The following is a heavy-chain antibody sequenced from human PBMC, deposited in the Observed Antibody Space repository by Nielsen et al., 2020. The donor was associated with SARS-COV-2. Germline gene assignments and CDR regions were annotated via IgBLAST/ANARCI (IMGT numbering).Heavy chain of an antibody. Sequence: GESLKISCAPSGFPFRTYGMIWVRQAPGLGLEWVSAISASGHSTYYADSVKGRFTISRDNSKNTLYLQMNSLRAEDTAVYYCARDRYQMVERVVPAASYYYYYGMDVWGQGTTVTISS. D-gene: IGHD2-2*01. J-gene: IGHJ6*02. V-gene: IGHV3-23*01. CDR2: ISASGHST. CDR1: GFPFRTYG. CDR3: ARDRYQMVERVVPAASYYYYYGMDV.